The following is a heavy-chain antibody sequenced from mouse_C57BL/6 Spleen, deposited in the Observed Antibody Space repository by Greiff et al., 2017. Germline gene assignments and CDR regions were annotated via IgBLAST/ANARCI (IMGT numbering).Heavy chain of an antibody. D-gene: IGHD1-3*01. J-gene: IGHJ1*03. CDR2: IDPSDSYT. V-gene: IGHV1-50*01. CDR1: GYTFTSYW. CDR3: ARKGLKTYWYFDV. Sequence: QVQLQQPGAELVKPGASVKLSCKASGYTFTSYWMQWVKQRPGQGLEWIGEIDPSDSYTNYNQKFKGKATLTVDTSSSPAYMQLSSLTSEDSAVYYCARKGLKTYWYFDVWGTGTTVTVSS.